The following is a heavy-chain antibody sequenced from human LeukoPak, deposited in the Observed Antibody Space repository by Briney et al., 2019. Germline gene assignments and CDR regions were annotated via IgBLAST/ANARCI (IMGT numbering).Heavy chain of an antibody. CDR1: GFTFTSSA. D-gene: IGHD4-17*01. CDR2: IVVGSGNT. J-gene: IGHJ3*02. V-gene: IGHV1-58*02. Sequence: ASVKVSCKASGFTFTSSAMQWVRQARGQRLEWIGWIVVGSGNTNYAQKFQERVTITRDMSTSTAYMELSSLRSEDTAVYYCATPRDGDYQNDALDIWGQGTMVTVSS. CDR3: ATPRDGDYQNDALDI.